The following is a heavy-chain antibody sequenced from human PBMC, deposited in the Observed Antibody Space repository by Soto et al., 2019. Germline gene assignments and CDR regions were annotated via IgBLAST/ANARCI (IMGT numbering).Heavy chain of an antibody. Sequence: EVQLVESGGGLVQPGGSLRLSCAASGFTFSSYWMSWVRQAPGKGLEWVANIKQDGSEKYYVDSVKGRFTISRDNAKNSLYLQMNSLRAEDTAVYYCARDLSPKPGRNYGDYEDYWGQGTLVTVSS. CDR2: IKQDGSEK. D-gene: IGHD4-17*01. J-gene: IGHJ4*02. CDR3: ARDLSPKPGRNYGDYEDY. CDR1: GFTFSSYW. V-gene: IGHV3-7*01.